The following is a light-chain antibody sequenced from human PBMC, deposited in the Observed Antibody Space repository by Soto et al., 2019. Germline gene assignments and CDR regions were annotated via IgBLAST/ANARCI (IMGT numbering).Light chain of an antibody. Sequence: IVLTQSPATLSLSPGERATLSCRASQSVSSYLAWYQHKPGQAPRLLIYDASNRTTGIPARFSGSGSGTDFTLTISSLEPEDFAHYYCKQRINWPSFGQGTRLEIK. CDR1: QSVSSY. CDR2: DAS. V-gene: IGKV3-11*01. CDR3: KQRINWPS. J-gene: IGKJ5*01.